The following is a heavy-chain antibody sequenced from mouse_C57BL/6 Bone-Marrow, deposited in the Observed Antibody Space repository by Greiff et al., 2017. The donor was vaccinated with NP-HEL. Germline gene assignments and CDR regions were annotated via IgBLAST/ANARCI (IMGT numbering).Heavy chain of an antibody. Sequence: VQLQQSGPVLVKPGASVKMSCKASGYTFTDYYMNWVKQSHGKSLEWIGVINPYNGGTSYNQKFKGKATLTVDQSSSTAYMELNSLTSEDSAVYYCATLYYGSSWYSDVWGTGTTVTVSS. V-gene: IGHV1-19*01. CDR2: INPYNGGT. D-gene: IGHD1-1*01. CDR1: GYTFTDYY. J-gene: IGHJ1*03. CDR3: ATLYYGSSWYSDV.